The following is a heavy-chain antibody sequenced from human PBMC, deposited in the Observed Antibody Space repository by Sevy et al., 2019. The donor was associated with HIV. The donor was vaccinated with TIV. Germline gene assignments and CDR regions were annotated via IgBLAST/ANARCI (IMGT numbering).Heavy chain of an antibody. V-gene: IGHV3-23*01. Sequence: GGSLRLSCTCSGFTFSSYAMNWVRQAPGKGLEWVSTISHSGDSTYYADSVKGRFTISRDNSENTLYLQMNSLRAEDTALYYCAGRKVGDFWSGSIRGPWAGGPLFDYWGQGTLVTVSS. J-gene: IGHJ4*02. CDR1: GFTFSSYA. CDR2: ISHSGDST. CDR3: AGRKVGDFWSGSIRGPWAGGPLFDY. D-gene: IGHD3-3*01.